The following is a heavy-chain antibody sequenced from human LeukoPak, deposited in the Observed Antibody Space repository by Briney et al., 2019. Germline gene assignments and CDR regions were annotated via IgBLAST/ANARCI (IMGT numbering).Heavy chain of an antibody. CDR3: VRHDFWSGFKGGDY. V-gene: IGHV3-48*03. CDR2: ISSSGSTI. Sequence: GGSLRLSCAASGFTFSSYEMNWVRQAPGKGLEWVSYISSSGSTIYYADSVKGRFTISGDNAKNSLYLQMNSLRVEDTAFYYCVRHDFWSGFKGGDYWGQGTLVTVSS. D-gene: IGHD3-3*01. J-gene: IGHJ4*02. CDR1: GFTFSSYE.